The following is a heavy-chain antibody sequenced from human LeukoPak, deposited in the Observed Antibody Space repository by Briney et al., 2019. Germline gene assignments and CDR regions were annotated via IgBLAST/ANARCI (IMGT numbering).Heavy chain of an antibody. Sequence: SETLSLTCTVSGDSISSYYWSWIRQPAGKGLEWIGRIYTSGSTNYNPSLKCRVTMSLDTSKNQFSLKLNSVTAADTAVYYCARDSGNYPYYFDYWGQGTLVTVSS. J-gene: IGHJ4*02. CDR1: GDSISSYY. CDR3: ARDSGNYPYYFDY. CDR2: IYTSGST. D-gene: IGHD1-26*01. V-gene: IGHV4-4*07.